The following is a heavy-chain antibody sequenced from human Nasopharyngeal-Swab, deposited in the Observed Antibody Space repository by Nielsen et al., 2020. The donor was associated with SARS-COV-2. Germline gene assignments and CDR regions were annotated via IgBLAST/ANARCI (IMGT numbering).Heavy chain of an antibody. D-gene: IGHD5-18*01. V-gene: IGHV1-46*01. CDR2: INPSGGST. CDR3: ARVRGYSYGYGDY. J-gene: IGHJ4*02. Sequence: ASVQVSCMASGYIFTSYFMHWVRQPPGQGLEWMGIINPSGGSTSYAQKLQGRVTMTRDTSTSTVYMELSSLRSEDTAVYYCARVRGYSYGYGDYWGQGTLVTVSS. CDR1: GYIFTSYF.